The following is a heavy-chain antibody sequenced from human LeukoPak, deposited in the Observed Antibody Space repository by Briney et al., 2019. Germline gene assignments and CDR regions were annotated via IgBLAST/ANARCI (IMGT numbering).Heavy chain of an antibody. Sequence: ASVKVSCKVSGYTLTELSMHWVRQAPGKGLEWMGWINLKSGGTNYAQKFQARVTMTRETSISTAYMELSRLRSDDTAVYYCAREDSTGYSSLDYWGQGTLVTVSS. CDR1: GYTLTELS. J-gene: IGHJ4*02. CDR3: AREDSTGYSSLDY. CDR2: INLKSGGT. D-gene: IGHD3-22*01. V-gene: IGHV1-2*02.